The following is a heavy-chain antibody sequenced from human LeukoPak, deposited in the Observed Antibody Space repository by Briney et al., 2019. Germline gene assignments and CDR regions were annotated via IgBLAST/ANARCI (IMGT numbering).Heavy chain of an antibody. D-gene: IGHD3-9*01. Sequence: ASVKVSCKASGYTFTGYYMHWVRQAPGQGLEWMGWINPNSGGTNYAQKFQGWVTMTRDTSISIAYMELSRLRSDDTAVYYCARERSPRYWYYDILTGSSPGYIPNSYGMDVWGKGTTVTVSS. J-gene: IGHJ6*04. CDR2: INPNSGGT. CDR3: ARERSPRYWYYDILTGSSPGYIPNSYGMDV. V-gene: IGHV1-2*04. CDR1: GYTFTGYY.